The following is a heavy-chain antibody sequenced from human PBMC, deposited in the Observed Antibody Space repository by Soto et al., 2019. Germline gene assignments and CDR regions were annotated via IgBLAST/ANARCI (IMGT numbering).Heavy chain of an antibody. Sequence: LGESLKISCKGSGYSFTNYWISWVRQMSGKGLEWMGRIDPSDSYSNYNPYFQGHVTFSVDKSISTAYLQWSSLKASDTAIFYCARMGGNYSSLTGGAADYYYYYGMDVWGQGTTVTVSS. V-gene: IGHV5-10-1*01. D-gene: IGHD1-26*01. CDR2: IDPSDSYS. CDR1: GYSFTNYW. CDR3: ARMGGNYSSLTGGAADYYYYYGMDV. J-gene: IGHJ6*02.